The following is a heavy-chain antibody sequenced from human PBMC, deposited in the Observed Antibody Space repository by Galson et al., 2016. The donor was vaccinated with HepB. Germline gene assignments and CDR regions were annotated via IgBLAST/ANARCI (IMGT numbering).Heavy chain of an antibody. D-gene: IGHD6-19*01. Sequence: SLRLSCAASGFTFSSYAMHWVRQAPGKGLEWVAVISYVGGDKYYADSVKGRFTISRDNSKNTLYLQMNSLRAEDTAVYYCARVLGGPETAVAGRGHWLDPWGQGTLVTVSS. J-gene: IGHJ5*02. CDR2: ISYVGGDK. CDR1: GFTFSSYA. V-gene: IGHV3-30*04. CDR3: ARVLGGPETAVAGRGHWLDP.